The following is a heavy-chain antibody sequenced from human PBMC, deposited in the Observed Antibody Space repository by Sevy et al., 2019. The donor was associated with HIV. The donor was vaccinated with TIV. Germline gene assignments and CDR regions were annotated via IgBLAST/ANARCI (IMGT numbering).Heavy chain of an antibody. V-gene: IGHV4-59*08. J-gene: IGHJ4*02. CDR2: IYYNGHI. D-gene: IGHD1-26*01. CDR3: AGENAWGRGYS. CDR1: GGSITSLY. Sequence: SETLSLTCTVSGGSITSLYWNWIRQPPGKGLEWIANIYYNGHINYNPSLKSRVTLPLDTSKNQFSLRLSSVTAADTAMYYCAGENAWGRGYSWGQRTLVTVSS.